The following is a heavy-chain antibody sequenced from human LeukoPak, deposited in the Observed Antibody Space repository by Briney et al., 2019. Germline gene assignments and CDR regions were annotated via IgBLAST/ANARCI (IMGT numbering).Heavy chain of an antibody. V-gene: IGHV1-2*02. CDR1: GYTFTGYY. J-gene: IGHJ4*02. CDR3: ATTSHIVATIDTHY. CDR2: INPNSGGT. Sequence: ASVKVSCKASGYTFTGYYMHWVRQAPGQGLEWMGWINPNSGGTNYAQKFQGRVTMTRDTSISTAYMELSRLRSDDTAVYYCATTSHIVATIDTHYWGQGTLVTVSS. D-gene: IGHD5-12*01.